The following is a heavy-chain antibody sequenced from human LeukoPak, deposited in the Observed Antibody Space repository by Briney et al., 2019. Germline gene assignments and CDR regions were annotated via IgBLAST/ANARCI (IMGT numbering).Heavy chain of an antibody. CDR2: IYHSGST. J-gene: IGHJ3*02. Sequence: PSETLSLTCDVSGDSTSYKHWWSWVRQPPGKGLEWIGEIYHSGSTNYNPSLKSRVTISVDKSKNQFSLKLSSVTAADTAVYYCARDPVIVVAQGAFDIWGQGTMVTVSS. V-gene: IGHV4-4*02. D-gene: IGHD3-22*01. CDR1: GDSTSYKHW. CDR3: ARDPVIVVAQGAFDI.